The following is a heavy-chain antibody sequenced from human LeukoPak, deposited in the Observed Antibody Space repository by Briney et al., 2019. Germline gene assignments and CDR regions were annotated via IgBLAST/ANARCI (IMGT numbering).Heavy chain of an antibody. J-gene: IGHJ6*02. CDR2: ISSNGGST. CDR3: ARMEEYYYYYGMDV. CDR1: GFTFSSYA. V-gene: IGHV3-64*01. Sequence: GGSLRLSCAASGFTFSSYAMHGVRQAPGKGLEYVSAISSNGGSTYYANSVKGRFTISRDNSKNTLYLQMGSLRAEDMAVYYCARMEEYYYYYGMDVWGQGTTVTVSS. D-gene: IGHD3-3*01.